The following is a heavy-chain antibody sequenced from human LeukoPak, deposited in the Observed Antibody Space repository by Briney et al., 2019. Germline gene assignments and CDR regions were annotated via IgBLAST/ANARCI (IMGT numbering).Heavy chain of an antibody. CDR2: IYSGGST. CDR1: GFTVSSKF. V-gene: IGHV3-66*01. Sequence: GGSLRLSCAASGFTVSSKFMSWVRQALGKGLEWVSVIYSGGSTYYADSVKGRFTISRDTSKNTLSLQMHSLRAEDTAVYYCARVQYDGHYSHAFDIWGQGTMVTVSS. D-gene: IGHD4-17*01. J-gene: IGHJ3*02. CDR3: ARVQYDGHYSHAFDI.